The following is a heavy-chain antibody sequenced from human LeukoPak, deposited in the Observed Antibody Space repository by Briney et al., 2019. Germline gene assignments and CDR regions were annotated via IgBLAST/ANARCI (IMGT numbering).Heavy chain of an antibody. J-gene: IGHJ4*01. CDR3: ARGGMLSTTTGT. D-gene: IGHD1-1*01. CDR2: ISGGGSST. V-gene: IGHV3-23*01. CDR1: GFTFNRYA. Sequence: GGSLRLSCPPSGFTFNRYAMILLHQAPGKGLEWVSVISGGGSSTYLADSVKGRCTISRDNANNTLYLQMNSLRAEDTAVYYCARGGMLSTTTGTWGAETLVTVSS.